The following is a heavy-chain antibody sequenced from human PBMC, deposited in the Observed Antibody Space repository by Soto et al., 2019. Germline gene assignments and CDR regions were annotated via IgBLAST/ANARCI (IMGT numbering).Heavy chain of an antibody. D-gene: IGHD2-15*01. CDR3: ARGRIVAVVAATLLGWFDP. CDR1: EGSCRDHY. CDR2: INHRGST. Sequence: LLPLPLPKGVLEGSCRDHYGSRIRKPPGKGLEWIGEINHRGSTNYHPSLKSRVTISVDTSKNQVSLKLSSVTAADTAVYYCARGRIVAVVAATLLGWFDPWGQGTLVTVSS. V-gene: IGHV4-34*01. J-gene: IGHJ5*02.